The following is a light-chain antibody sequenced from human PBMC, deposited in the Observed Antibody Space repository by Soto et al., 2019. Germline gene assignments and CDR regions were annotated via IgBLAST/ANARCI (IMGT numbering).Light chain of an antibody. J-gene: IGKJ3*01. V-gene: IGKV1-33*01. Sequence: DIQMTQSPPSLSASVGDRVTITCQASQDIGTYLNWYQHKPGKAPNLVIYDASNLETGVPSRFSGGGSGIDFTFPTTTLRPENMAPYNVHPPNLPPLFGPGTKVDIK. CDR1: QDIGTY. CDR3: HPPNLPPL. CDR2: DAS.